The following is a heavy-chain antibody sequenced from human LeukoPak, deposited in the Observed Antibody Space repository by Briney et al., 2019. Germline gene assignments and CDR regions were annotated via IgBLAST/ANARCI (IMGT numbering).Heavy chain of an antibody. D-gene: IGHD6-19*01. CDR1: GFTFSGSW. CDR3: ARDRYPPAVAGDY. V-gene: IGHV3-33*08. J-gene: IGHJ4*02. CDR2: IWYDGSNK. Sequence: GGSLRLSCEASGFTFSGSWMHWVRQAPGKGLEWVAVIWYDGSNKYYADSVKGRFTISRDNSKNTLYLQMNSLRAEDTAVYYCARDRYPPAVAGDYWGQGTLVTVSS.